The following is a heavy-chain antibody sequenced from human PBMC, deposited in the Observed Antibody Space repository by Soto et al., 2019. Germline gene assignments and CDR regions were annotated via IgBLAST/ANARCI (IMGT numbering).Heavy chain of an antibody. V-gene: IGHV4-34*01. Sequence: QVRLQQWGAGLLKPSETLSLTCAVYGGSFSGYYWSWIRQPPGKGLEWIGEINHSGSTNYNPSLKSRVIISVDTSKNQFSLKLSSVTAADTAVYYCARGGVRVFPASRGISYYFDYWGQGTLVTVSS. CDR3: ARGGVRVFPASRGISYYFDY. J-gene: IGHJ4*02. CDR1: GGSFSGYY. D-gene: IGHD6-13*01. CDR2: INHSGST.